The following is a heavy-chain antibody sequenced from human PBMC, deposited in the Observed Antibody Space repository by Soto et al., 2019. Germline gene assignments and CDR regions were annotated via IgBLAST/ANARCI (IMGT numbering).Heavy chain of an antibody. V-gene: IGHV3-21*01. CDR3: AKLTTVTTSDAFDI. J-gene: IGHJ3*02. CDR2: ISSSSSYI. D-gene: IGHD4-17*01. Sequence: EVQLVESGGGLVQPGGSLRLSCAASGFTFSSYSMNWVRQAPGKGLEWVSSISSSSSYIYYADSVKGRFTISRDNAKNSLYLQMNSLRAEDTAVYYCAKLTTVTTSDAFDIWGQGTMVTVSS. CDR1: GFTFSSYS.